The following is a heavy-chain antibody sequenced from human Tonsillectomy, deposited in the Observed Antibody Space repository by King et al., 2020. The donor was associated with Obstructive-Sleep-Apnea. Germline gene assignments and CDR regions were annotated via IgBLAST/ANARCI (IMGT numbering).Heavy chain of an antibody. V-gene: IGHV4-38-2*02. J-gene: IGHJ2*01. CDR2: IYHSGST. CDR1: GYSISSGYY. D-gene: IGHD3-9*01. Sequence: VQLQESGPGLVKPSETLSLTCTVSGYSISSGYYWGWIRQPPGKGLEWIGSIYHSGSTYYNPSLKSRVTISVDTSKNQFSLKLSSVTAADTAVYYCARDPAGDYDILTGYWYFDLWGRGTLVPVSS. CDR3: ARDPAGDYDILTGYWYFDL.